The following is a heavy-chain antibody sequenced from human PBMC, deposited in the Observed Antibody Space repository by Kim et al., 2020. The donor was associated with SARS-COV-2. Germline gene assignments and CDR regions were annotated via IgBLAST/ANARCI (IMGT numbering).Heavy chain of an antibody. V-gene: IGHV3-53*01. CDR2: FYSDGRT. CDR1: GFTVISNH. CDR3: ARGGDYGSRNFFDY. Sequence: GGSLRLSCAASGFTVISNHMIWVRQAPGKGLEWVSIFYSDGRTYYADSVKGRFIISRDNPKNTVYLQMNTLRGEDTAIYYCARGGDYGSRNFFDYWGHGTRHRLL. J-gene: IGHJ4*01. D-gene: IGHD3-10*01.